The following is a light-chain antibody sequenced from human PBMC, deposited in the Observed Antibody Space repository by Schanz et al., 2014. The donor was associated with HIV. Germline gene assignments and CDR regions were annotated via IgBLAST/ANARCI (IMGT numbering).Light chain of an antibody. Sequence: QSVLTQPPSASGSPGQSVTISCTGTSSDVGGYNYVSWYQQHPGKAPKLMIYEVSKRPSGVSNRFSGSKSGTSASLAISGLQSEDEADYYCATWDDSLNGWVFGGGTKLTVL. J-gene: IGLJ3*02. CDR1: SSDVGGYNY. CDR2: EVS. V-gene: IGLV2-8*01. CDR3: ATWDDSLNGWV.